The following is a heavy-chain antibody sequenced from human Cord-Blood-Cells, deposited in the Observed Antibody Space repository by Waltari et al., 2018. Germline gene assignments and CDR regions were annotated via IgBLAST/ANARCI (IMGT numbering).Heavy chain of an antibody. CDR2: IYYSGST. Sequence: QVQLQESGPGLVKPSETLSLTCTVSGGSISSYYWSWIRQPPGPGLEWIGYIYYSGSTNYNPSLKSRVTISVDTSKNQFSLKLSSVTAADTAVYYCARVERGYCSGGSCYYWYFDLWGRGTLVTVSS. D-gene: IGHD2-15*01. V-gene: IGHV4-59*01. CDR3: ARVERGYCSGGSCYYWYFDL. CDR1: GGSISSYY. J-gene: IGHJ2*01.